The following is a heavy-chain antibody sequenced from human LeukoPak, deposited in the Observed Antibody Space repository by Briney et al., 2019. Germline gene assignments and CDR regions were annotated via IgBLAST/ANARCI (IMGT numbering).Heavy chain of an antibody. CDR3: AKEGVEGDSSGYYYNHLDY. CDR2: ISGSGGDT. V-gene: IGHV3-23*01. J-gene: IGHJ4*02. D-gene: IGHD3-22*01. CDR1: GFTFSSYA. Sequence: GGSLRLSCAASGFTFSSYAMSWVRQAPGKGLEWVSAISGSGGDTYYADSVKGRFTISRDNSKNTLFLQMISLRAEDMAVYYCAKEGVEGDSSGYYYNHLDYWGQGTLVTVSS.